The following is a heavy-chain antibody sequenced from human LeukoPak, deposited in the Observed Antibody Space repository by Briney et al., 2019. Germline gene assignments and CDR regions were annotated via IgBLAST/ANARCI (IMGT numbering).Heavy chain of an antibody. CDR2: INSSGDST. CDR1: LYTFTSFY. J-gene: IGHJ6*02. Sequence: ASVKVSCKASLYTFTSFYMHWVRQAPGQGLEWMGAINSSGDSTTYAQNFRGRVTMTTDTSTSTVYMELSSLRSEDPAVYYCARPSRTSWFYYYGMDVWGPGTAVTVSS. D-gene: IGHD2-2*01. CDR3: ARPSRTSWFYYYGMDV. V-gene: IGHV1-46*01.